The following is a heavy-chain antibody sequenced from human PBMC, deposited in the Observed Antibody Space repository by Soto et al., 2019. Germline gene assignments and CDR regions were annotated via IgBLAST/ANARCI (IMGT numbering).Heavy chain of an antibody. Sequence: SETLSLTCTVSGGSISSYYWSWIRQPPGKGLEWIGYIYYSGSTNYNPSLKSRVTISVDTSKNQFSLKLSSVTAADTAVYYCARDDGDYAIDYWGPGTLVTVSS. CDR1: GGSISSYY. V-gene: IGHV4-59*01. J-gene: IGHJ4*02. CDR2: IYYSGST. CDR3: ARDDGDYAIDY. D-gene: IGHD4-17*01.